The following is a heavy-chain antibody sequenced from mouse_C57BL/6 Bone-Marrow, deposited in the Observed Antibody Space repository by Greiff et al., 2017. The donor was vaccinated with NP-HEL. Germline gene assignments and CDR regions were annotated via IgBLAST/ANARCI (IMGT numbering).Heavy chain of an antibody. J-gene: IGHJ2*01. CDR3: ARILRGPFDY. CDR1: GFNIKDDY. Sequence: VQLKESGAELVRPRASVKLSCTASGFNIKDDYMHWVKQRPEQGLEWIGWIDPENGDTNYNGKFKGKATLTADKSSSTAYMQLSSLTSEDSAVYFCARILRGPFDYWGQGTTLTVSS. D-gene: IGHD5-2*01. CDR2: IDPENGDT. V-gene: IGHV14-4*01.